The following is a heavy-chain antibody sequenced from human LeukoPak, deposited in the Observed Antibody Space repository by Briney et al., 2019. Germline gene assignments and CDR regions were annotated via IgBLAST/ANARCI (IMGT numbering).Heavy chain of an antibody. CDR2: IYPGDSDT. D-gene: IGHD3-22*01. J-gene: IGHJ4*02. CDR3: ARRWGYWEAFDY. CDR1: GYSFTSYW. Sequence: GESLKISCKGSGYSFTSYWIAWVRQMPGKGLRWMGSIYPGDSDTRYSPSFQGQVTISTDKSINTAYLQWSSLKASDTAMYYCARRWGYWEAFDYWGQGTLVTVSS. V-gene: IGHV5-51*01.